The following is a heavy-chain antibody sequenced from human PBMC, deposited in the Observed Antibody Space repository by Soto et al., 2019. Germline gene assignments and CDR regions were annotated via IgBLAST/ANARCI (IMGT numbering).Heavy chain of an antibody. D-gene: IGHD1-1*01. CDR3: AKGWKTGGFDN. CDR1: EFTFSTYA. Sequence: GGSLRLSCAASEFTFSTYAMNWVRQAPGKGLEWVSMISGSGTSTYYADSVKGRFTISRDNSKNTLYLQMNSLRAEDTAVYYCAKGWKTGGFDNWGQGTLVTVSS. CDR2: ISGSGTST. V-gene: IGHV3-23*01. J-gene: IGHJ4*02.